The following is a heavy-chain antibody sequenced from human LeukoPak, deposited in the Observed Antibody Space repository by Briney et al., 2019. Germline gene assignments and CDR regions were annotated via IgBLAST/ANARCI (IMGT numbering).Heavy chain of an antibody. CDR2: ISYSGIT. D-gene: IGHD3-10*01. Sequence: PSETLSLTCIVSGGSISTTSYYWGWFRQPPGKGLEWIGSISYSGITYYNPSLMSRVTISLDMSKNQFSLQLRSVTAADTAVHYCASHIQYYGSRSWGQGSLVTVSS. V-gene: IGHV4-39*07. J-gene: IGHJ4*02. CDR3: ASHIQYYGSRS. CDR1: GGSISTTSYY.